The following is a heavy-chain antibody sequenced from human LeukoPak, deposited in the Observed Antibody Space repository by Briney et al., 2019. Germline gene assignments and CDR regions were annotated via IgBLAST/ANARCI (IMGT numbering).Heavy chain of an antibody. CDR1: GGSISSFY. CDR2: MHYSGST. J-gene: IGHJ5*02. CDR3: ARRVTSNWFDP. V-gene: IGHV4-59*08. Sequence: SETLSLTCTVSGGSISSFYWSWIRQPPGKGLEWIGYMHYSGSTNYNPSLKSRVTTSVDTSKNQFSLRLSSVTAADTAVYYCARRVTSNWFDPWGQGTLVTVSS. D-gene: IGHD2-21*02.